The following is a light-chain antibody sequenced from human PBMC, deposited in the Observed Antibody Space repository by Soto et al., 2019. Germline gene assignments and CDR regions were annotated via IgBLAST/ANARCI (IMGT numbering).Light chain of an antibody. CDR1: ESISSW. V-gene: IGKV1-5*03. J-gene: IGKJ1*01. CDR3: QQYNSYPWT. CDR2: KAS. Sequence: GDRVIITCRASESISSWLAWYQQKPRKAPKLLIYKASTLASGVPSRFSGSGSGTELTLTITSLQPDDLATYYCQQYNSYPWTFGQGTKV.